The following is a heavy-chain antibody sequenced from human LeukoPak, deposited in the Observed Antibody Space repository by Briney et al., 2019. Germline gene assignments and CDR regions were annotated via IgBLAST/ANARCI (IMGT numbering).Heavy chain of an antibody. CDR3: ARFVSSGPL. Sequence: GGSLRLACAASGFGFGYYDMHWVRQAPGKGPECVSAINSNGRTIHYADSVKGRFTVSRDNSNNTLYLQMGGLKPEDMAVYYCARFVSSGPLWGQGTMVTVSS. D-gene: IGHD3-22*01. V-gene: IGHV3-64*02. J-gene: IGHJ3*01. CDR1: GFGFGYYD. CDR2: INSNGRTI.